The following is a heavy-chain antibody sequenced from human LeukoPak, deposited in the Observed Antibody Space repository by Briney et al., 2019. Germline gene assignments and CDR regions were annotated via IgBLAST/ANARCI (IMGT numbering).Heavy chain of an antibody. Sequence: GGSLRLSCAASGFTFSSYAMSWVRQAPGEGREWVSAISCSCGSTYYADSVKGRFTISRDNSQNTLYLQMNSLRAEDTAVYYCARDNDSRDPPHFDYWGQGTLVTVSS. D-gene: IGHD3-16*01. CDR1: GFTFSSYA. CDR2: ISCSCGST. V-gene: IGHV3-23*01. CDR3: ARDNDSRDPPHFDY. J-gene: IGHJ4*02.